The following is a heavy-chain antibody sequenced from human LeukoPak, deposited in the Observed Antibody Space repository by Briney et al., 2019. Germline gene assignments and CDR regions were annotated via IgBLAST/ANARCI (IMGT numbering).Heavy chain of an antibody. V-gene: IGHV3-30-3*01. CDR2: ISFDGTNK. CDR1: GFSLSNSA. Sequence: QAGGSLRLSCAVSGFSLSNSAMHWVRQAPGKGLEWVAVISFDGTNKYYADSVKGRFTISRDNSKNTLYVQMSSLRGDDTGVYYCASGSSVDCSRTSCPPIDYWGQGTLVTVSS. J-gene: IGHJ4*02. D-gene: IGHD2-2*01. CDR3: ASGSSVDCSRTSCPPIDY.